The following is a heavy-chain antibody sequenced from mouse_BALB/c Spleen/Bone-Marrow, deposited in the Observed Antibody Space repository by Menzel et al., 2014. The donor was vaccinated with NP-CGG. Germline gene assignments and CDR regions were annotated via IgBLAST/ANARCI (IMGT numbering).Heavy chain of an antibody. CDR3: ARGGFRGLDY. CDR2: ISSGGST. J-gene: IGHJ2*01. CDR1: GFTFSSYA. Sequence: EVKLVESGGGLVKPGGSLKLSCAASGFTFSSYAMSWVRQTPEKRLEWVASISSGGSTYYPDSVKGRFTISRDSARNILYLQMSSLRSEDTAMYHCARGGFRGLDYWGQGTTLTVSS. V-gene: IGHV5-6-5*01.